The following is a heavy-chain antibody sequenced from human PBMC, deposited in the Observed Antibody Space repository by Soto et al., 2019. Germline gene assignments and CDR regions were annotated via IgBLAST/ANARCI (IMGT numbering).Heavy chain of an antibody. CDR1: GFTFSSYG. J-gene: IGHJ6*03. V-gene: IGHV3-33*01. CDR3: ARERQQLAQAEGAYYYMDV. D-gene: IGHD6-13*01. CDR2: IWYDGSNK. Sequence: GGSLRLSCAASGFTFSSYGMHWVRQAPGKGLEWVAVIWYDGSNKYYADSVKGRFTISRDNSKNTLYLQMNSLRAEDTAVYYCARERQQLAQAEGAYYYMDVWGKGTTVTISS.